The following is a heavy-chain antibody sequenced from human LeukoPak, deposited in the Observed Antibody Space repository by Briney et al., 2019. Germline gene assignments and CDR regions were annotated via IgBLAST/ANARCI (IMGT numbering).Heavy chain of an antibody. Sequence: PGGSLRLSCAASGFTFSSYWMHWVRQAPGKGLVWVSRINSDGSSTSYADSVKGRFTISRDNAKNTLYLQMNSLRAEDTAVCYCARPVTTYNWFDPWGQGTLVTVSS. CDR2: INSDGSST. J-gene: IGHJ5*02. CDR1: GFTFSSYW. D-gene: IGHD4-11*01. CDR3: ARPVTTYNWFDP. V-gene: IGHV3-74*01.